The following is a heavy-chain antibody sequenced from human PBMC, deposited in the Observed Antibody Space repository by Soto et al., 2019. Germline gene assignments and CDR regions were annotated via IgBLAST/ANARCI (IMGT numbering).Heavy chain of an antibody. CDR2: IYYSGST. V-gene: IGHV4-39*01. D-gene: IGHD6-19*01. Sequence: LSLTFTVSGGSIISSSYYWGWIRQPPGKGLEWIGSIYYSGSTYYNPSLKSRVTISVDTSKNQFSLKLSSVTAADTAVYYCARRGEWLVGYYFDYWGQGTLVTVS. CDR1: GGSIISSSYY. J-gene: IGHJ4*02. CDR3: ARRGEWLVGYYFDY.